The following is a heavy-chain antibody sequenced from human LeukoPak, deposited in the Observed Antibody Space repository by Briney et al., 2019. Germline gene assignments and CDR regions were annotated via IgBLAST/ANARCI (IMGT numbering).Heavy chain of an antibody. CDR1: GGSISSYY. Sequence: SETLSLTCTVSGGSISSYYWSWIRQPPGKGLEWIGYIYYSGSTNYNPSLKSRVTISVGTSKNQFSLKLSSVTAADTAVYYCARVALLWLREPGYFDYWGQGTLVTVSS. CDR3: ARVALLWLREPGYFDY. V-gene: IGHV4-59*01. CDR2: IYYSGST. D-gene: IGHD3-10*01. J-gene: IGHJ4*02.